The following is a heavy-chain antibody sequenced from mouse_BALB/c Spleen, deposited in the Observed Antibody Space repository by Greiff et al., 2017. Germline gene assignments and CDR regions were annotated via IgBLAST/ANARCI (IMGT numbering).Heavy chain of an antibody. V-gene: IGHV1-69*02. CDR1: GYTFTSYW. CDR2: IYPSDSYT. D-gene: IGHD2-4*01. J-gene: IGHJ4*01. CDR3: TRNYDYLYYAMDY. Sequence: QVHVKQPGAELVRPGASVKLSCKASGYTFTSYWINWVKQRPGQGLEWIGNIYPSDSYTNYNQKFKDKATLTVDKSSSTAYMQLSSPTSEDSAVYYCTRNYDYLYYAMDYWGQGTSVTVSS.